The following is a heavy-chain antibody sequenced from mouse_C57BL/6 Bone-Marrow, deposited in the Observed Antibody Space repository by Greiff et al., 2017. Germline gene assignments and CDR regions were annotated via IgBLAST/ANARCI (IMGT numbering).Heavy chain of an antibody. V-gene: IGHV1-53*01. CDR1: GYTFTSYW. D-gene: IGHD1-1*01. CDR3: ARGRGYYGTYAMDY. J-gene: IGHJ4*01. Sequence: QVHVKQPGTELVKPGASVKLSCKASGYTFTSYWMHWVKQRPGQGLEWIGNINPSNGGTNYNEKFKSKATLTVDKSSSTAYMQLSSLTSEDSAVYYCARGRGYYGTYAMDYWGQGTSVTVSS. CDR2: INPSNGGT.